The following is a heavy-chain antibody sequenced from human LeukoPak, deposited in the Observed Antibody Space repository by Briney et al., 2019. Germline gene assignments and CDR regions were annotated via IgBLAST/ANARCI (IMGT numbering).Heavy chain of an antibody. Sequence: GGSLRLSCAASGFTVSRNYMSWVRQAPGKGLEWVSVIYSGGSTYYADSVKGRFTISRDNSKNTLYLQMNSLRAEDTAVYYCARAMGDDFWSGYYTGIGWFDPWGQGTLVTVSS. CDR2: IYSGGST. CDR3: ARAMGDDFWSGYYTGIGWFDP. J-gene: IGHJ5*02. D-gene: IGHD3-3*01. CDR1: GFTVSRNY. V-gene: IGHV3-66*01.